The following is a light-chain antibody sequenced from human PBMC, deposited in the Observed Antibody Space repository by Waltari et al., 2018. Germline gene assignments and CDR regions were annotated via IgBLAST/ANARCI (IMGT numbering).Light chain of an antibody. V-gene: IGKV3-15*01. J-gene: IGKJ2*02. CDR3: QQYNTWPPST. CDR2: CAA. CDR1: QSISDN. Sequence: EIVMTQSLAALSVSPGERATLSCRASQSISDNLAWYQHKTCQPPRLLLSCAATMATGVPARFSGSGSGTEFTLTISSLQSEDSAIYFCQQYNTWPPSTFGQGTKLEIK.